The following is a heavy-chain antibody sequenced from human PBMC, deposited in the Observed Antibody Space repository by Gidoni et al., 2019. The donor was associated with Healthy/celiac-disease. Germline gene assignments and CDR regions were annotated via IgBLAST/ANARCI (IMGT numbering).Heavy chain of an antibody. Sequence: QVQLQQRGAGLLNPSETLSFTCAVYGRSFSGYYWSWIRHPPGKGLEWIGENNHSGSTNYNPSLKSGVTKSVDTTKNQFSLKMSSVTAADTAVYYCARRSGAVADYYFDYWGQGTLVTVSS. J-gene: IGHJ4*02. D-gene: IGHD6-19*01. V-gene: IGHV4-34*01. CDR3: ARRSGAVADYYFDY. CDR1: GRSFSGYY. CDR2: NNHSGST.